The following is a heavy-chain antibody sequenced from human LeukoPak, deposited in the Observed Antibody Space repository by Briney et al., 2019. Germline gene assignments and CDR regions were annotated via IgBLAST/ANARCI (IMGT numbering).Heavy chain of an antibody. J-gene: IGHJ3*02. D-gene: IGHD3-3*01. CDR1: GFIFSSYA. V-gene: IGHV3-23*01. Sequence: GGSLRLSCAASGFIFSSYAMSWVRQAPGKGLEWVSAISGSGGSTYYADSVKGRFTISRDNSKNTLYLQMNSLRAEDTAVYYCATPGTTYDFWSGYYSDAFDIWGQGTMVTVSS. CDR2: ISGSGGST. CDR3: ATPGTTYDFWSGYYSDAFDI.